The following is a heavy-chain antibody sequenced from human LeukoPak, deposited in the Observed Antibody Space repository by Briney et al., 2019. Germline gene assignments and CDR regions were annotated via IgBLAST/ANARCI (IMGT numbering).Heavy chain of an antibody. CDR2: INSDGSST. V-gene: IGHV3-74*01. Sequence: QAGGSLRLSCAASGFTFSSYWMHWVRQAPGKGLVWVSRINSDGSSTSYADSVKGRFTISRDNAKNTLYLQMNSLRAEDTAVYYCAKDRFLEWPSCYFDYWGQGTLVTVSS. CDR1: GFTFSSYW. D-gene: IGHD3-3*01. J-gene: IGHJ4*02. CDR3: AKDRFLEWPSCYFDY.